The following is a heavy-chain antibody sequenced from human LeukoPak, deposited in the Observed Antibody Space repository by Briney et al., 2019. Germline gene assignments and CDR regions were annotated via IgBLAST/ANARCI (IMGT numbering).Heavy chain of an antibody. CDR1: GGSISSYY. V-gene: IGHV4-59*01. CDR2: IYYSGST. CDR3: ARLHSYYGMDV. D-gene: IGHD4-4*01. Sequence: SETLSLTCTVSGGSISSYYWSWIRQPPGKGLEWIGYIYYSGSTNYNPSLKSRVTISVDTSKNQFSLKLSSVTAADTAVYYCARLHSYYGMDVWGQGTTVTVSS. J-gene: IGHJ6*02.